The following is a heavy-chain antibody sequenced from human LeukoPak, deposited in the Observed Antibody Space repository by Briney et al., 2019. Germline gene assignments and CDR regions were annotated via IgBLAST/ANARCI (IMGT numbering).Heavy chain of an antibody. CDR3: ARLNTMVRGVPLYYFDY. CDR1: GVSISSGGYY. Sequence: SQTLSLTCTVSGVSISSGGYYWRWIRQHPGKGLEWIGYIYYSGSTYYNPSLKSRVTISVDTSKNQFSLKLSSVTAADTAVYYCARLNTMVRGVPLYYFDYWGQGTLVTVSS. J-gene: IGHJ4*02. D-gene: IGHD3-10*01. V-gene: IGHV4-31*03. CDR2: IYYSGST.